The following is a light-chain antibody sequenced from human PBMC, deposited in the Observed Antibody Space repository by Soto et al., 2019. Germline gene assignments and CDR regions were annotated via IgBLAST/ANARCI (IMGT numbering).Light chain of an antibody. Sequence: QSVLTKPASVSGSPGQSITISCTGTSSDVGGYNYVSWYQQHPGKAPKLMIYDVSNRPSGVSNRLSGSKSGNTASLTISGLQAEDEADYYCSSYTSSSLHVFGTGTKVTVL. CDR1: SSDVGGYNY. CDR3: SSYTSSSLHV. J-gene: IGLJ1*01. CDR2: DVS. V-gene: IGLV2-14*03.